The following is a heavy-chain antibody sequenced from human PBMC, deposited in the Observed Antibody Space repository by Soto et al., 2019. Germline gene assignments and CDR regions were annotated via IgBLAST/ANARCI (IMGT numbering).Heavy chain of an antibody. V-gene: IGHV1-2*04. CDR2: INPNSGGT. J-gene: IGHJ6*03. D-gene: IGHD5-18*01. CDR3: ARGNTAMVTRVYYYYYYYMDV. CDR1: GYTFTGYY. Sequence: ASVKVSCKASGYTFTGYYMHWVRQAPGQGLEWMGWINPNSGGTNYAQKFQGWVTMTRDTSISTAYMELSRLRSDDTAVYYCARGNTAMVTRVYYYYYYYMDVWGKGTTVTVS.